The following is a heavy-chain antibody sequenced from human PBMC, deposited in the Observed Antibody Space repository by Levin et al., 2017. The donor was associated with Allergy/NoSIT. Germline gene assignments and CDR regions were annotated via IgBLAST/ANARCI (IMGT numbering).Heavy chain of an antibody. CDR2: INPNSGGT. D-gene: IGHD2-15*01. J-gene: IGHJ6*02. V-gene: IGHV1-2*02. CDR1: GYTFTGYY. Sequence: ASVKVSRKASGYTFTGYYMHWVRQAPGQGPEWMGWINPNSGGTNYAQKFQGRVTMTRDTSISTAYMELSRLRSDDTAVYYCARELVAISSGNYFYGLDVWGQGTTVTVSS. CDR3: ARELVAISSGNYFYGLDV.